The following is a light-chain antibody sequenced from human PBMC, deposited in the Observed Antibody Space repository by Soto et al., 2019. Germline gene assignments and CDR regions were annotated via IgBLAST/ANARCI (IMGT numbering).Light chain of an antibody. V-gene: IGKV1-9*01. Sequence: DIQLTQSPSFLSASIGDRVTITCRASQGIRSFLAWYQQKPGKAPNLLISGASILRTGVPSRFSGSGSGTEFTLTISSLQPEDFATYYCQHLNTYPLTFGGWTKVEI. CDR3: QHLNTYPLT. CDR2: GAS. J-gene: IGKJ4*01. CDR1: QGIRSF.